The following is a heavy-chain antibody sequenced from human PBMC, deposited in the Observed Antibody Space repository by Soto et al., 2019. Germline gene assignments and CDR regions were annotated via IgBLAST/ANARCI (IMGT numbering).Heavy chain of an antibody. Sequence: GTSVKVSCKVSGYTLTELSMHWVRQAPGKGLEWMGGFDPEDGETIYAQKFQGRVTMTEDTSTDTAYMELSSLRSEDTAVYYCATGVELLWFGELNYYYGMDVWGQGTTVTVSS. CDR1: GYTLTELS. CDR2: FDPEDGET. CDR3: ATGVELLWFGELNYYYGMDV. D-gene: IGHD3-10*01. J-gene: IGHJ6*02. V-gene: IGHV1-24*01.